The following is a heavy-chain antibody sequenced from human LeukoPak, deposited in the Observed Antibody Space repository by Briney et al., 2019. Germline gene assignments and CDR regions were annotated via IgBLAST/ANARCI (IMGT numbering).Heavy chain of an antibody. Sequence: GGSLRLSCAASGFTFSSFEMNWVRQAPGKGLEWISYISGSDNTIYYADSVKGRFSTSRDKSKNTLYLQMNSLRAEDTAVYYCARDQGLTYDTSGSFDYWGQGTLVTVSS. D-gene: IGHD3-22*01. CDR3: ARDQGLTYDTSGSFDY. V-gene: IGHV3-48*03. CDR2: ISGSDNTI. CDR1: GFTFSSFE. J-gene: IGHJ4*02.